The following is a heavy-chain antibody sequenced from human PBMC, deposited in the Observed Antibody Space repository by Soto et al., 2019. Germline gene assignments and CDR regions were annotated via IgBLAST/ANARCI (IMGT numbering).Heavy chain of an antibody. CDR1: GGSFSGYY. CDR3: ARGGMVRGVIHTFWFDP. D-gene: IGHD3-10*01. Sequence: SETLSLTCAVYGGSFSGYYWSWIRQPPGKGLEWIGEINHSGSTNYNPSLKSRVTISVDTSKNQFSLKLSSVTAADTAVYYCARGGMVRGVIHTFWFDPWGQGTLVTVSS. J-gene: IGHJ5*02. V-gene: IGHV4-34*01. CDR2: INHSGST.